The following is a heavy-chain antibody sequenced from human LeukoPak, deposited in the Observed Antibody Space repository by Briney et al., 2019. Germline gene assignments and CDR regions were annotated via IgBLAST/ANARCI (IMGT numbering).Heavy chain of an antibody. J-gene: IGHJ4*02. Sequence: PGGSLRLSCAASGFTFNSYAMSWVRQAPGKGLEWVSAISGSGGSTYYADSVKGRFTISRDNAKNSLYLQMNSLRAEDTAVYYCANYYYDSSGQGFDYWGQGTLVTVSS. CDR1: GFTFNSYA. V-gene: IGHV3-23*01. CDR2: ISGSGGST. D-gene: IGHD3-22*01. CDR3: ANYYYDSSGQGFDY.